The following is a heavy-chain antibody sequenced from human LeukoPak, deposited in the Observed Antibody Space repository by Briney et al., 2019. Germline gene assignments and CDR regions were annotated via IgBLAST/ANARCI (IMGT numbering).Heavy chain of an antibody. CDR2: ISSNGDYI. CDR3: ARAREPHSGSWFSDS. J-gene: IGHJ4*02. Sequence: KPWGSLRLSCAASGFSFSRYRRNWVRQAPGKGLEWVSSISSNGDYIYYGDSVKGRFTMSRDNAKNSLYLQLSSLRAEDTAVYYCARAREPHSGSWFSDSWGQGSLVTVSS. V-gene: IGHV3-21*01. D-gene: IGHD6-13*01. CDR1: GFSFSRYR.